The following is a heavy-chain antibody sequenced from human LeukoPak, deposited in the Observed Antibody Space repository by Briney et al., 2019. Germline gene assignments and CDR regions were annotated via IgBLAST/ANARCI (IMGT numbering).Heavy chain of an antibody. J-gene: IGHJ4*02. CDR1: GYTFTSYA. CDR2: IIPILGTA. V-gene: IGHV1-69*13. CDR3: ASTPRGIQLWSIFYFDF. D-gene: IGHD5-18*01. Sequence: GASVKVSCKASGYTFTSYAMHWVRQAPGQRLEWMGGIIPILGTANYAQKFQGRVTITADESTSTAYMELSSLRSEDTAVYYCASTPRGIQLWSIFYFDFWGQGTLVTVSS.